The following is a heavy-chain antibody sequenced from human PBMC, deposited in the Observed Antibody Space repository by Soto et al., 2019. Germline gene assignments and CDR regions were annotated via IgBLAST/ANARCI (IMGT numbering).Heavy chain of an antibody. D-gene: IGHD6-6*01. Sequence: ASVKVSCKASGYTFTSYAMHWVRQAPGQRLEWMGWINAGNGNTKYSQKFQGRVTITRDTSASTAYMELSSLRSEDTAVYYCAGVRAARPLALYYYYGMDVWGQGTTVTVSS. J-gene: IGHJ6*02. CDR2: INAGNGNT. CDR1: GYTFTSYA. V-gene: IGHV1-3*01. CDR3: AGVRAARPLALYYYYGMDV.